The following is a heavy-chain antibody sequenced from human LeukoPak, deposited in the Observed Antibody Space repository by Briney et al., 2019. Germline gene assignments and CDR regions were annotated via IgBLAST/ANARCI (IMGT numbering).Heavy chain of an antibody. V-gene: IGHV1-2*02. CDR3: ARGGGRYSVDY. CDR2: ISPNSGGT. CDR1: GYTFIDYY. D-gene: IGHD1-26*01. Sequence: GASVRVSCKASGYTFIDYYMYWVRQAPGQGLEWIGWISPNSGGTKYVQKFQGRVTMTRDTSITTVYMELSGLSFDDTAVYYCARGGGRYSVDYWGQGTLVIVSS. J-gene: IGHJ4*02.